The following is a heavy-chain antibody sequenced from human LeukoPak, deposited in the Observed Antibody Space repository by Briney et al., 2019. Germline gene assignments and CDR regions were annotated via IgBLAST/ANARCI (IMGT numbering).Heavy chain of an antibody. CDR1: GGSFSGYY. D-gene: IGHD2-21*01. CDR2: INHSGST. CDR3: ARGIVVGGIDY. Sequence: SETLSLTCAVYGGSFSGYYWSWIRQPPGKWLEWIGEINHSGSTNYNTSLKSRVTISVDTSKNQFSLKLSSVTAADTAVYYCARGIVVGGIDYWGQGTLVTVSS. V-gene: IGHV4-34*01. J-gene: IGHJ4*02.